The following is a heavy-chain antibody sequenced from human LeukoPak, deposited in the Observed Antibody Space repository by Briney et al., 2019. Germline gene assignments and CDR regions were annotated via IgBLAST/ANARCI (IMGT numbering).Heavy chain of an antibody. J-gene: IGHJ4*02. Sequence: SETLSLTCTVSGASISSSSYYWGWIRQPPGKGLEWIASIYYSGDTYYNPSLKSRATISVDTSRNQFSLKLTSVTAADTAVYYCAMRLTAGINPYFDYWGQGTLVTVSS. CDR2: IYYSGDT. V-gene: IGHV4-39*01. CDR3: AMRLTAGINPYFDY. D-gene: IGHD5-18*01. CDR1: GASISSSSYY.